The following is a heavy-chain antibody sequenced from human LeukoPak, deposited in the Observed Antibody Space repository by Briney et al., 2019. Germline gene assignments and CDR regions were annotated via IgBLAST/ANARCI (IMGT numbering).Heavy chain of an antibody. Sequence: GASVKVSCKASGYTFTGYYMHWVRQAPGQGLEWMGWINPNSGGTNYAQKFQGRVTMTSDMSFSTAYMELRRLRSDDTAVYYCARDMDRGQWLVRPYYWGQGTLVTVSS. CDR1: GYTFTGYY. CDR3: ARDMDRGQWLVRPYY. J-gene: IGHJ4*02. V-gene: IGHV1-2*02. CDR2: INPNSGGT. D-gene: IGHD6-19*01.